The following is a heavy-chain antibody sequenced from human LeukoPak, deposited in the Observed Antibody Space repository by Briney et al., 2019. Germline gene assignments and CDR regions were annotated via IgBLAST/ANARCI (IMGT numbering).Heavy chain of an antibody. CDR1: GGSISSGGYY. D-gene: IGHD3-22*01. CDR2: IYYSGST. V-gene: IGHV4-61*08. CDR3: ARLSYYDSSGYYSRFDY. Sequence: PSETLSLTCTVSGGSISSGGYYWSWIRQPPGKGLEWIGYIYYSGSTNYNPSLKSRVTISVDTSKNQFSLKLSSVTAADTAVYYCARLSYYDSSGYYSRFDYWGQGTLVTVSS. J-gene: IGHJ4*02.